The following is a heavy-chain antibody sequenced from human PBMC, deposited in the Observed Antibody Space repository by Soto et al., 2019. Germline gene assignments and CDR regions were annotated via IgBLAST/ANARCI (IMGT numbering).Heavy chain of an antibody. CDR3: TRDQAAAGLGFDY. CDR1: GGTFSSYT. V-gene: IGHV1-69*04. D-gene: IGHD6-13*01. Sequence: SVKVSCKASGGTFSSYTISWVRQAPGQGLEWMGRIIPILGIANYAQKFQGRVTITADKSTSTAYMELSSLRSEDTAVYYCTRDQAAAGLGFDYWGQGTLVTVSS. J-gene: IGHJ4*02. CDR2: IIPILGIA.